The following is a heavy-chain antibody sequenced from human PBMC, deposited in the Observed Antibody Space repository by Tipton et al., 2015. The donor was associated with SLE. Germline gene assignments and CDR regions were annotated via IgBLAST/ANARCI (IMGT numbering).Heavy chain of an antibody. V-gene: IGHV3-64*02. D-gene: IGHD2-21*01. CDR2: ISNNGGNT. CDR3: ARRSPSTCYDY. Sequence: SLRLSCAASGFTFSRYAMHWVRQAPGKGLEYVSAISNNGGNTYYADSVMGRFIISRDDSRNTLYLQMGSLRTEDMGVYYCARRSPSTCYDYWGQGTLVTVSS. CDR1: GFTFSRYA. J-gene: IGHJ4*02.